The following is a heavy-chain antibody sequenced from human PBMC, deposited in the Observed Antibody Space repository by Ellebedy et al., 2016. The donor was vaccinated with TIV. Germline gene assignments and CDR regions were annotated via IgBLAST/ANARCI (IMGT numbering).Heavy chain of an antibody. V-gene: IGHV3-23*01. CDR1: GASISSGDSY. CDR3: ASDPWGVGPAFDI. Sequence: PSETLSLTCTVSGASISSGDSYWSWVRQAPGKGLEWISAITNSGTSTYYADSVKGRFTISRDNSKNTLYLQVDSLRAEDTAIYYCASDPWGVGPAFDIWGQGTMVTVSS. D-gene: IGHD1-26*01. CDR2: ITNSGTST. J-gene: IGHJ3*02.